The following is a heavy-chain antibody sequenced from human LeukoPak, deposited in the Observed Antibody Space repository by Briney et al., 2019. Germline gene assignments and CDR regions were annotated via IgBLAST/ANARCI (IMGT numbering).Heavy chain of an antibody. CDR3: ARRPDNIVQMVYASYYYYGMDV. V-gene: IGHV4-34*01. J-gene: IGHJ6*02. CDR2: INHSGST. CDR1: GGSISSGLYS. Sequence: PSETLSLTCAVSGGSISSGLYSWSWIRQPPGKGLEWIGEINHSGSTNYNPSLKSRVTISVDTSKNQFSLKLSSVTAADTAVYYCARRPDNIVQMVYASYYYYGMDVWGQGTTVTVSS. D-gene: IGHD2-8*01.